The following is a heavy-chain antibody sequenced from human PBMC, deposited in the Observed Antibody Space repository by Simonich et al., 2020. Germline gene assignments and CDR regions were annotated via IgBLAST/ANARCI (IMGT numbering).Heavy chain of an antibody. Sequence: QVQLVQSGAEVKKPGASVKVSCKASGYTFTSYGISWVRLARGQGLEWMGMTSSYKGNTTHAQKLQGKGTMTTDTSTSTAYMELRSLRSDDTAVYYCARASRGTWWYYYFDYWGQGTLVTVSS. D-gene: IGHD2-15*01. J-gene: IGHJ4*02. CDR1: GYTFTSYG. V-gene: IGHV1-18*01. CDR2: TSSYKGNT. CDR3: ARASRGTWWYYYFDY.